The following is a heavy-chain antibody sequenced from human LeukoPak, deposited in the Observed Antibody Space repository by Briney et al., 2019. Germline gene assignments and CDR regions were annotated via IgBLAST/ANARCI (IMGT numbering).Heavy chain of an antibody. J-gene: IGHJ3*02. Sequence: APVKVSCKASGYVLTSHYIHWMRQAPGHGLEWMGMINPSGGSTSYAQKFQGRVTMTRDTSTSTVYLELSSLRSEDTAVYYCASLATIGSDSFDIWGQGTMVTVSS. V-gene: IGHV1-46*01. CDR3: ASLATIGSDSFDI. D-gene: IGHD2-2*03. CDR2: INPSGGST. CDR1: GYVLTSHY.